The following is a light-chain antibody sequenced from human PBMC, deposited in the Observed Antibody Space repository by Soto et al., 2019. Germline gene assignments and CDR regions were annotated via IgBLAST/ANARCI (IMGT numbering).Light chain of an antibody. CDR1: SSDFGTYNY. CDR2: EVS. V-gene: IGLV2-14*01. J-gene: IGLJ2*01. Sequence: QSVLTQPASVSGSPGQSITISCTGTSSDFGTYNYVSWYQQHPGKVPKLMIYEVSNRPSGVSSRFSGSKSGNTASLTISGLQAEAEADYYCSSYTTSNTVIFGGGTKLTVL. CDR3: SSYTTSNTVI.